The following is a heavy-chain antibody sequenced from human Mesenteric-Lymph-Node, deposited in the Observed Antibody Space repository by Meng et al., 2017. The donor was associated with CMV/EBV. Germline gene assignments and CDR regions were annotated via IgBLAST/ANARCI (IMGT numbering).Heavy chain of an antibody. CDR1: GGTFSSYA. CDR3: ARDKLSDIVVVPAAIGPLYYYYGMDV. D-gene: IGHD2-2*02. V-gene: IGHV1-69*10. Sequence: SVKVSCKASGGTFSSYAISWVRQAPGQGLEWMGGIIPILGIANYAQKFQGRVTITTDESTSTAYMELSSLRSEDTAVYYCARDKLSDIVVVPAAIGPLYYYYGMDVWGQGTTVTVSS. CDR2: IIPILGIA. J-gene: IGHJ6*02.